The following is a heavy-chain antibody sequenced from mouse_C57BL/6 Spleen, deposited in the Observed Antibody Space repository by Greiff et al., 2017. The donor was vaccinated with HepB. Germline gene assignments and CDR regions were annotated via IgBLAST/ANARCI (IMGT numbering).Heavy chain of an antibody. V-gene: IGHV5-4*01. J-gene: IGHJ2*01. Sequence: EVKLVESGGGLVKPGGSLKLSCAASGFTFSSYAMSWVRQTPEKRLEWVATISDGGSYTYYPDNVKGRFTISRDNAKNKLYLQMSHLKAEDTAMYYGARESYDYGYYFDYWGQGTTLTVSS. CDR3: ARESYDYGYYFDY. CDR2: ISDGGSYT. D-gene: IGHD2-4*01. CDR1: GFTFSSYA.